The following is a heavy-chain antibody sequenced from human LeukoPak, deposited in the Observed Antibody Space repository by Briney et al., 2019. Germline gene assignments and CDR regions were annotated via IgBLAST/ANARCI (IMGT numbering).Heavy chain of an antibody. Sequence: GGALRLSCAASGFTFSSYWMSWVREAPGKGREWVANIKQDGSETYYVDSVKGRFSIARDNATNSLYLQMNSLRVEDTAVYYCARLGDGMDVWGQGTTVTVSS. D-gene: IGHD1-26*01. CDR3: ARLGDGMDV. CDR1: GFTFSSYW. V-gene: IGHV3-7*05. CDR2: IKQDGSET. J-gene: IGHJ6*02.